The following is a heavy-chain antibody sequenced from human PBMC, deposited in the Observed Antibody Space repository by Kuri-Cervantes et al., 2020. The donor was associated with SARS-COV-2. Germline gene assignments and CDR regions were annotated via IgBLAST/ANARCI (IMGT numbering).Heavy chain of an antibody. CDR2: ISYDGSNN. CDR3: AKNGKKAIIDEYYFDY. Sequence: LSLSCAASGFSFSSYGMHWVRQAPGKGLEWVAVISYDGSNNYYADSVKGRFTISREYSKKPLYPHMNGMTAEDTAVYYCAKNGKKAIIDEYYFDYWGQGTLVTVSS. J-gene: IGHJ4*02. CDR1: GFSFSSYG. D-gene: IGHD1-26*01. V-gene: IGHV3-30*18.